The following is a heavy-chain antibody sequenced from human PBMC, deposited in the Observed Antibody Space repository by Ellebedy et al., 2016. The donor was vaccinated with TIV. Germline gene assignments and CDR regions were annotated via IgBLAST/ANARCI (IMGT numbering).Heavy chain of an antibody. V-gene: IGHV3-23*01. Sequence: GESLKISCAASGFSVRSYAMTWVRQAPGKGLEWVSLISRVGGNTYYADSVKGRFAISKDDSKSTLYLQMNSLRADDTALYYCAKDRGSVAGYNFDSWGQGTLVAVSS. CDR1: GFSVRSYA. CDR2: ISRVGGNT. D-gene: IGHD6-19*01. CDR3: AKDRGSVAGYNFDS. J-gene: IGHJ4*02.